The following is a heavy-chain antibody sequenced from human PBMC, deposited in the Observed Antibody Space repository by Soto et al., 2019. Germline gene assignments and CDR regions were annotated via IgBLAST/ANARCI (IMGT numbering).Heavy chain of an antibody. J-gene: IGHJ5*02. Sequence: QVQLQESGPGLVKPSQTLSLTCTVSGGSISSGGYYWSWIRQHPGKGLEWIGYIYYSVSTYYNPSLKSRVTISVDTSKNQFSLKLSSVTAADTAVYYCARGLLVTTFAWFDPWGQGTLVTVSS. CDR3: ARGLLVTTFAWFDP. CDR2: IYYSVST. CDR1: GGSISSGGYY. V-gene: IGHV4-31*03. D-gene: IGHD5-18*01.